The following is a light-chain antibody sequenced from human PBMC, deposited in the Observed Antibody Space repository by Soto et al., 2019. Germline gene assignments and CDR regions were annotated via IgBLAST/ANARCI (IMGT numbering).Light chain of an antibody. J-gene: IGKJ1*01. Sequence: DIQMTQSPSTLSASVGDRVTITCRASQSISSWLAWYQQKPGKAPKLLIYDASRLESGVPSRFSGSGSGTEFTLTISSLQPDDVATYYCQQYNSYSWTFGQGTKVEIK. CDR1: QSISSW. CDR3: QQYNSYSWT. CDR2: DAS. V-gene: IGKV1-5*01.